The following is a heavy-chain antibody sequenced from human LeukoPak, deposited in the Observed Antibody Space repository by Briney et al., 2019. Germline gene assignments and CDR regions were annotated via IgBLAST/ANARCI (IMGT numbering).Heavy chain of an antibody. CDR2: ISGRGDST. J-gene: IGHJ4*02. CDR3: GRGRIAARQYYFDY. V-gene: IGHV3-23*01. CDR1: GFTFYTYA. D-gene: IGHD6-6*01. Sequence: GGSLRLSCAASGFTFYTYAMSWVRQAPGKGLEWVSAISGRGDSTNYADSVKGRFTISRDNSKNTLYLQMNSLRAEDTAVYYCGRGRIAARQYYFDYWGQGTLVTVSS.